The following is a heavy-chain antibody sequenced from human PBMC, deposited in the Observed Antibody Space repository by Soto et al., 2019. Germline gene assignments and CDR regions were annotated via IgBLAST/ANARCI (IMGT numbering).Heavy chain of an antibody. CDR2: INADNGNT. CDR3: ARDKTD. CDR1: GYIFTRYA. V-gene: IGHV1-3*01. J-gene: IGHJ4*02. Sequence: ASVKVSCKASGYIFTRYAIHWVRQAPGQSLEWMAWINADNGNTKYSQKFQGRVTISRDISASTAYMELSSLTSEDTAVYYCARDKTDWGQGTLVTVST.